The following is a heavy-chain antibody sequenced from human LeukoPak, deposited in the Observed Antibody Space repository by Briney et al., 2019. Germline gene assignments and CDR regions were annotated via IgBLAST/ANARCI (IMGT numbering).Heavy chain of an antibody. CDR2: IIPIFGIA. CDR3: VRDHCSGGSCYSRGPWHNWFDP. J-gene: IGHJ5*02. D-gene: IGHD2-15*01. V-gene: IGHV1-69*04. Sequence: GASVKVSCKASGGTFSSYAISWVRQAPGQGLEWMGRIIPIFGIANYAQKFQGRVTITADKSTSTAYMELSSLRSEDTAVYYCVRDHCSGGSCYSRGPWHNWFDPWGQGTLVTVSS. CDR1: GGTFSSYA.